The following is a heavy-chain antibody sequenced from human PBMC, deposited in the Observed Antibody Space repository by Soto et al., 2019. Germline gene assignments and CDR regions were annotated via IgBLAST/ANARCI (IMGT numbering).Heavy chain of an antibody. Sequence: GGSLRLSCAASGFTFDDYTMHWVRQAPGKGLEWVSLISWDGGSTYYADSVKGRFTISRDNSKNSLYLQMNSLRTEDTALYYCAKDMRALTGYPHYYYYGMDVWGQGTTVTVS. D-gene: IGHD3-9*01. CDR2: ISWDGGST. J-gene: IGHJ6*02. CDR3: AKDMRALTGYPHYYYYGMDV. V-gene: IGHV3-43*01. CDR1: GFTFDDYT.